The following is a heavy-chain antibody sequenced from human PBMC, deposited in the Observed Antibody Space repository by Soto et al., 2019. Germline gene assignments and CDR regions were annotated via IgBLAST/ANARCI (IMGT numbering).Heavy chain of an antibody. CDR3: AKDQTKYCSGGSCYSYFDY. D-gene: IGHD2-15*01. V-gene: IGHV3-30*18. CDR1: GFTFSSYG. J-gene: IGHJ4*02. CDR2: ISYDGSNK. Sequence: QVQLVESGGGVVQPGRSLRLSCAASGFTFSSYGMHWVRQAPGKGLEWVAVISYDGSNKYYADSVKGRFTISRDNSKNTLYLQRNSLRAEDTAVYYCAKDQTKYCSGGSCYSYFDYWGQGTLVTVSS.